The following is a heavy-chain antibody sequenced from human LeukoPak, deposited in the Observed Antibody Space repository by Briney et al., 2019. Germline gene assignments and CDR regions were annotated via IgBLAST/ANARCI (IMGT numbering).Heavy chain of an antibody. V-gene: IGHV3-48*04. CDR2: ISSSSSTI. CDR1: GFTFSSYG. Sequence: PGGSLRLSCAASGFTFSSYGMHWVRQAPGKGLEWVSYISSSSSTIYYADSVKGRFTISRDNAKNSLYLQMNSLRAEDTAVYYCARDRGYYDSSGYIQHWGQGTLVTVSS. D-gene: IGHD3-22*01. J-gene: IGHJ1*01. CDR3: ARDRGYYDSSGYIQH.